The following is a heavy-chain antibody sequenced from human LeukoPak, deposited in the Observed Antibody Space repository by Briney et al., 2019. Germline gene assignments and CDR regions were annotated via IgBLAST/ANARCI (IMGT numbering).Heavy chain of an antibody. J-gene: IGHJ4*02. CDR1: GFTVSSNY. V-gene: IGHV3-53*01. CDR2: IYSGGST. Sequence: PGGSLRPSCAASGFTVSSNYMSWVRQAPGKGLEWVSVIYSGGSTYYADSVKGRFTISRDNSKNTLYLQMNSLRAEDTAVYYCARVRMVRGVIISSYYFDYWGQGTLVTVSS. D-gene: IGHD3-10*01. CDR3: ARVRMVRGVIISSYYFDY.